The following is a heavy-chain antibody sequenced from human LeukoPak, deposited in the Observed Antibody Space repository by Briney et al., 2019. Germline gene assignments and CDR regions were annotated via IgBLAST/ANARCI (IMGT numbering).Heavy chain of an antibody. Sequence: PSETLSLTCTVSGGSISSYYWSWIRQPPGKGLEWIGYIYYSGRTNYNPSLKSRVTISVHTSKNQFSLKLSSVTAADTAVYYCARQGGSYYYYFDYWGQGTLVTVSS. J-gene: IGHJ4*02. CDR1: GGSISSYY. CDR2: IYYSGRT. CDR3: ARQGGSYYYYFDY. V-gene: IGHV4-59*08. D-gene: IGHD1-26*01.